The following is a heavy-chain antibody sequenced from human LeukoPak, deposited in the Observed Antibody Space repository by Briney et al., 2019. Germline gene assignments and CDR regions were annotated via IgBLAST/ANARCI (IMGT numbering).Heavy chain of an antibody. V-gene: IGHV3-11*05. D-gene: IGHD2-21*01. Sequence: PGGSLRLSCAASGFTFGDYYMSWIRQAPGKGLEWVSYISSSSSYTNYADSVKGRFTISRDNAKNSLYLQMNSLRAEDTAVYYCAGAYCFDGSDCSFDHWGQGTLVTVSS. CDR2: ISSSSSYT. CDR3: AGAYCFDGSDCSFDH. J-gene: IGHJ4*02. CDR1: GFTFGDYY.